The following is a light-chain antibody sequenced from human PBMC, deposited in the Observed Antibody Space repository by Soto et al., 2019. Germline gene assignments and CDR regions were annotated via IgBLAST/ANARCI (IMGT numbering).Light chain of an antibody. CDR2: EAN. J-gene: IGLJ3*02. Sequence: QSALTQPASVSGSPGQSITISCTGTSSNVGGYNLVSWYQQHPDKAPKLIIYEANKRPSGVSDRFSASRSGNTASLTISSLQPEDEADYSCCSFAAGATLVFGGGTKLTVL. CDR3: CSFAAGATLV. CDR1: SSNVGGYNL. V-gene: IGLV2-23*02.